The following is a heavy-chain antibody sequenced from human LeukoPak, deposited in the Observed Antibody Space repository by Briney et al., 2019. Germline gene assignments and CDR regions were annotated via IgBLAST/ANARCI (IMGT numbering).Heavy chain of an antibody. CDR2: PNSGGT. V-gene: IGHV1-2*02. CDR3: ASWNDAYDYYYYGMDV. J-gene: IGHJ6*02. Sequence: PNSGGTNYAQKFQGRVTMTRDTSISTAYVELSRLRSDDTAVYYCASWNDAYDYYYYGMDVWGQGTTATVSS. D-gene: IGHD1-1*01.